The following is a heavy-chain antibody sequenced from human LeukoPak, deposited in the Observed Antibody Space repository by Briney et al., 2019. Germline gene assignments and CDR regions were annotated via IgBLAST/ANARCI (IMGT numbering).Heavy chain of an antibody. CDR3: ARDPGYSYGTTAHYGMDV. J-gene: IGHJ6*02. CDR2: VSANNGDT. D-gene: IGHD5-18*01. Sequence: ASVTVSFKASGYSFSSYGIHWVRQAPGQGLEWMGWVSANNGDTNYAQNFRGRVTMATDTSTTTAYMELRSLRSDDTAMYYCARDPGYSYGTTAHYGMDVWGQGTTVTVSS. V-gene: IGHV1-18*01. CDR1: GYSFSSYG.